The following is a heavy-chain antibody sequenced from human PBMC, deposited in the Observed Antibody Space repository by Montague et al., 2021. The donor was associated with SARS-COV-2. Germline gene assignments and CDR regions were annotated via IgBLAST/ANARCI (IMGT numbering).Heavy chain of an antibody. CDR2: MYYSGXT. J-gene: IGHJ4*02. Sequence: SETLSLTCTVYGGSISSSNYYWGCIRQPPGKGLEWIGSMYYSGXTXYXXXXKXRVTMSVDTSRNQVSLKLSSVTAADTAVYYCARSWGQWLLWGYYFDYWGQGTLVTVSS. V-gene: IGHV4-39*01. CDR3: ARSWGQWLLWGYYFDY. CDR1: GGSISSSNYY. D-gene: IGHD6-19*01.